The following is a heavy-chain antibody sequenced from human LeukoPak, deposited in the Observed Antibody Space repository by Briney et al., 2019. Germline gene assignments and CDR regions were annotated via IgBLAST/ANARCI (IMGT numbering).Heavy chain of an antibody. CDR3: AREAGSSWSRGLDI. V-gene: IGHV4-4*07. CDR1: GGSISSYY. J-gene: IGHJ3*02. CDR2: IYTSGST. D-gene: IGHD6-13*01. Sequence: SETLSLTCTVSGGSISSYYWSWIRQPAGKGLEWIGRIYTSGSTNYNSSLKSRVNMSVDTSKNQFSLNLSSVTAADTAVYYCAREAGSSWSRGLDIWGQGTVVTVSS.